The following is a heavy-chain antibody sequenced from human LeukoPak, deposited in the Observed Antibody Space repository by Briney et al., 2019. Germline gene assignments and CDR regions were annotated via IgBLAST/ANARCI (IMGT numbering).Heavy chain of an antibody. CDR1: GFTFSSYG. V-gene: IGHV3-30*02. Sequence: PGGSLRLSCAASGFTFSSYGMHWVRQAPGKGLEWVAFIRYDGSNKYYADSVKGRFTISRDNSKNTLYLQMNSLRAEDTAVYYCASFTVPNDAFDIWGQGTMVTVSS. CDR3: ASFTVPNDAFDI. D-gene: IGHD4-17*01. J-gene: IGHJ3*02. CDR2: IRYDGSNK.